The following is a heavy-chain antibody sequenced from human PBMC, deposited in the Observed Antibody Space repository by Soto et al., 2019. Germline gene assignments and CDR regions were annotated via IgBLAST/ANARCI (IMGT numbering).Heavy chain of an antibody. CDR2: INAYNGNT. Sequence: ASVKVSCKASGYTFTSYGISWVRQAPGQGLEWMGWINAYNGNTNYAQKLQGRVTMTTDTSTSTVYMELSSLRSEDTAVYYCAREDNWNYGEVYYWAQGTLVTVSS. J-gene: IGHJ4*02. D-gene: IGHD1-7*01. CDR1: GYTFTSYG. V-gene: IGHV1-18*01. CDR3: AREDNWNYGEVYY.